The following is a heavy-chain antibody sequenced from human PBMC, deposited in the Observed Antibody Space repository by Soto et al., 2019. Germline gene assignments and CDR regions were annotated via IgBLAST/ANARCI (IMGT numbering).Heavy chain of an antibody. J-gene: IGHJ4*02. V-gene: IGHV3-21*01. D-gene: IGHD5-12*01. Sequence: PGGSLRLSCAASGFTFSSYSMNWVRQAPGKGLEWVSSISSSSSYIYYADSVKGRFTISRDNAKNSLYLQMNSLRAEDTAVYYCARDWGLRDGYTPGYWGQGTLVTVSS. CDR2: ISSSSSYI. CDR1: GFTFSSYS. CDR3: ARDWGLRDGYTPGY.